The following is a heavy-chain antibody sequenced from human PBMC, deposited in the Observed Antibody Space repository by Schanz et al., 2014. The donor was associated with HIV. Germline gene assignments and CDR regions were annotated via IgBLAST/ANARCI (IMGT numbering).Heavy chain of an antibody. CDR3: ATCLITIGCSS. J-gene: IGHJ5*02. D-gene: IGHD1-1*01. CDR1: GYTFLGYD. V-gene: IGHV1-69*01. CDR2: IIPMFGSA. Sequence: QVQLVQSGTEVKKPGASVKVSCKASGYTFLGYDINWVRQAPGQGLEWMGGIIPMFGSANYAQKFLGRVTISADESTSTGYMDLSNLRSDDTAVYYCATCLITIGCSSWGQGTLVTVSS.